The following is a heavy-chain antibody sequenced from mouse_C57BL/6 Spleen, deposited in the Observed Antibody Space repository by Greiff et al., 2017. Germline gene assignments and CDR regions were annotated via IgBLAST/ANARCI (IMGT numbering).Heavy chain of an antibody. D-gene: IGHD1-1*01. CDR3: ARLDGSSWYFDV. CDR2: INPSNGGT. V-gene: IGHV1-53*01. J-gene: IGHJ1*03. CDR1: GYTFTSYW. Sequence: VQLQQPGTELVKPGASVKLSCKASGYTFTSYWMHWVKQRPGQGLEWIGNINPSNGGTNYNEKFKSKATLTVDKSSSTAYMQLSSLTSEDSAVXYCARLDGSSWYFDVWGTGTTVTVSS.